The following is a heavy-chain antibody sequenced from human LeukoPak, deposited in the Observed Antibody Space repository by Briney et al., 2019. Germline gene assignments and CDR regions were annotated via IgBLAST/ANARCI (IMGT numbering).Heavy chain of an antibody. Sequence: SVKVSCKASGGTFSSYAISWVRQAPGQGLEWMGGIIPIFGTANYAQKFQGRVTITTDESTSTAYMELSSLRSEDTAVYYCARDLEQNYYGSGSYIWGQGTMVTVSS. V-gene: IGHV1-69*05. CDR1: GGTFSSYA. CDR2: IIPIFGTA. D-gene: IGHD3-10*01. J-gene: IGHJ3*02. CDR3: ARDLEQNYYGSGSYI.